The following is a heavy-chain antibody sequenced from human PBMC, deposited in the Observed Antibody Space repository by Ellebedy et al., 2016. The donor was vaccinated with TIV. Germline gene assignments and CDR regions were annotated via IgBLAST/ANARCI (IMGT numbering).Heavy chain of an antibody. Sequence: GESLKISCAASGFTFSDYSMNWIRQTPGKGLEWVSYISSSGSTIYYADSVKGRFTISRDDAKNSLYLQMDSLRADDTAIYYCVRDRGERGLLSFFDLWGQGTRVTVSA. CDR2: ISSSGSTI. CDR1: GFTFSDYS. J-gene: IGHJ4*02. CDR3: VRDRGERGLLSFFDL. D-gene: IGHD2/OR15-2a*01. V-gene: IGHV3-11*04.